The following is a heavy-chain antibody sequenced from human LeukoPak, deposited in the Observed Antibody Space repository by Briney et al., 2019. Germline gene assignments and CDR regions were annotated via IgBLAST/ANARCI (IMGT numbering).Heavy chain of an antibody. CDR2: INPSGGST. J-gene: IGHJ5*02. CDR3: ARAGFGDFFTLINWFDP. CDR1: GYSFPSYY. D-gene: IGHD3-10*01. V-gene: IGHV1-46*01. Sequence: APVKVSCKASGYSFPSYYMHWVRQAPGQGLEWMGIINPSGGSTSYAQKFQGRVTMTRDMSTSTAYMELSSLRSEDTAVYYCARAGFGDFFTLINWFDPWGQGTLVTVSS.